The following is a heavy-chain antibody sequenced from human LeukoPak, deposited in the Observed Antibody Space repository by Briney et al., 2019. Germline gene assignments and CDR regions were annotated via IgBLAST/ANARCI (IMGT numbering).Heavy chain of an antibody. CDR1: DGSISSYY. D-gene: IGHD5-24*01. J-gene: IGHJ4*02. Sequence: PSETLSLTCTVSDGSISSYYWSWIRQPPGKGLEWIGYIYYSGSTKYNPSLKSRVTISVDTSKNQFSLKLSSVTAADTAVYYCARGARAGYNLEPFDYWGQGTLVTVSS. CDR3: ARGARAGYNLEPFDY. V-gene: IGHV4-59*08. CDR2: IYYSGST.